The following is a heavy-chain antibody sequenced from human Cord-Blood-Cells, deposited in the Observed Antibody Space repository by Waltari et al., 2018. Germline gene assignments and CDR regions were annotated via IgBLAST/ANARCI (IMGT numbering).Heavy chain of an antibody. CDR2: MNPNSGNT. J-gene: IGHJ4*02. CDR1: GYTFNSYD. D-gene: IGHD7-27*01. V-gene: IGHV1-8*01. Sequence: QVQLVQSGAEVKKTGASVQVSCKASGYTFNSYDINWARQAPGQGIEWMGWMNPNSGNTGYAQKFQCRVTMTRNTSISTAYMELSSLRSEVTAVYYCSITGDALDYWGQGTLVTVSS. CDR3: SITGDALDY.